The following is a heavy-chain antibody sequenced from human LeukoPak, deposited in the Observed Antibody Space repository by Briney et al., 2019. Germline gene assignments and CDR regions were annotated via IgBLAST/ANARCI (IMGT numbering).Heavy chain of an antibody. CDR2: IRSKAYGGTT. V-gene: IGHV3-49*04. D-gene: IGHD2-21*02. CDR3: TRGFIDGVVTAEMYYFDY. CDR1: GFTFGDYA. Sequence: GGSLRLSCTASGFTFGDYAMSWVRQAPGKGLEWVGFIRSKAYGGTTEYAASVKGIFTISRDDSKSIAYLQMNSLKTEDTAVYYCTRGFIDGVVTAEMYYFDYWGQGTLVTVSS. J-gene: IGHJ4*02.